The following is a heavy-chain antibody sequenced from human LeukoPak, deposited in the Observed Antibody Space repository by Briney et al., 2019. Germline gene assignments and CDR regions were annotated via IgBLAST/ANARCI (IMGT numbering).Heavy chain of an antibody. CDR3: AKYGLAGSDRYHDASDI. D-gene: IGHD3-10*01. J-gene: IGHJ3*02. V-gene: IGHV3-23*01. Sequence: GGSLRLSCAASGFTFSTYYMTWVRQAPGKGLEWVSAISGSGGSTHYADSVKGRSTISRDNSKNTLYLQMNSLRAEDTAVYYCAKYGLAGSDRYHDASDIWGQGTVVTVSS. CDR2: ISGSGGST. CDR1: GFTFSTYY.